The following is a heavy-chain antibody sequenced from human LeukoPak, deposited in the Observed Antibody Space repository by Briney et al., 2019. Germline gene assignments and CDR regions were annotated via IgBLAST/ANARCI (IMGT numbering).Heavy chain of an antibody. CDR3: ARGVYDSIGLGAFDI. V-gene: IGHV4-30-2*01. CDR1: GASVRTGGYY. Sequence: PSQTLSLTCSVSGASVRTGGYYWSWIRQTPGKGLEWIGHIYHSGNPYSDPSLKSRVTVSLDRSKNQFSLKLTSVTAADTAVYYCARGVYDSIGLGAFDIWGQGTMVTVSS. J-gene: IGHJ3*02. D-gene: IGHD3-22*01. CDR2: IYHSGNP.